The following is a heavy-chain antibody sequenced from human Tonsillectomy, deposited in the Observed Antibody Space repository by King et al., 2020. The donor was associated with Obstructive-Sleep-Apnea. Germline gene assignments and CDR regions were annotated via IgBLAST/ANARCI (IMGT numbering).Heavy chain of an antibody. Sequence: VQLVESGGGLVQPGRSLRLSCAASGFTFDDYAMHWVRQAPGKGLEWVSGISWNSYSIDYADSVKGRFTISRDNAKNSLYLQMNSLRAEDTASYYCARVNPGLDVWGQGTTVTVSS. J-gene: IGHJ6*02. CDR2: ISWNSYSI. CDR3: ARVNPGLDV. V-gene: IGHV3-9*01. CDR1: GFTFDDYA.